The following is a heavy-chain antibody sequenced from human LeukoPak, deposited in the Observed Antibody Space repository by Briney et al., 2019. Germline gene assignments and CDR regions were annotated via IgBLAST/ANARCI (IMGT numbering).Heavy chain of an antibody. D-gene: IGHD6-19*01. CDR2: ISYDGSNK. V-gene: IGHV3-30-3*01. Sequence: GGSLRLSCAASGFTFSSYAMHWVRQAPGKGLEWVTIISYDGSNKYYADSVKGRFTISRDNSKNTLYLQMNSLRAEDTAVYYCARDSSQYSGWFYDFDHWGQGTLVTVSS. CDR3: ARDSSQYSGWFYDFDH. CDR1: GFTFSSYA. J-gene: IGHJ4*02.